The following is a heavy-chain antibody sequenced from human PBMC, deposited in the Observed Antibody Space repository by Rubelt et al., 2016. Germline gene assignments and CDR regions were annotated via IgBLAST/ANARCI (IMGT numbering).Heavy chain of an antibody. CDR2: ISFDGANK. V-gene: IGHV3-30*04. J-gene: IGHJ4*02. D-gene: IGHD1-26*01. Sequence: RSHAMHWVRQAPGKGLEWVAVISFDGANKYYVDSVKGRFTISRGNSMHTLYLQMNSLRAEDTALYYCAKGPGGATFDSWGQGTLVTVSS. CDR1: RSHA. CDR3: AKGPGGATFDS.